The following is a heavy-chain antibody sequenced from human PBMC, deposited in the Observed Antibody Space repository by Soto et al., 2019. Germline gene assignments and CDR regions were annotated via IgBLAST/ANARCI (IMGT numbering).Heavy chain of an antibody. Sequence: PGESLKISCKGSGYSFTSYWISWVRQMPGKGLEWMGRIDPSDSYTNYSPSFQGHVTISADKSISTAYLQWSGLKASDTAMYYCARILYYDILTGYYKGAPVDYWGQGTLVTVSS. D-gene: IGHD3-9*01. J-gene: IGHJ4*02. V-gene: IGHV5-10-1*01. CDR1: GYSFTSYW. CDR3: ARILYYDILTGYYKGAPVDY. CDR2: IDPSDSYT.